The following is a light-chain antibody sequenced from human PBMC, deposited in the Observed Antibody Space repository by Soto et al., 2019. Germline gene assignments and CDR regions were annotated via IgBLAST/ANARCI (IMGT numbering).Light chain of an antibody. V-gene: IGLV2-14*01. Sequence: QSVLAQPASVSGSPGQSITISCTGTNTDIGGYNWVSWYQQHPGRAPKLMIYEVSNRPSGVSNRFSGSKSGNTASLTISGLQAEDEADYYCSAYTSSLTLYAFGSGTKVTVL. CDR2: EVS. CDR1: NTDIGGYNW. J-gene: IGLJ1*01. CDR3: SAYTSSLTLYA.